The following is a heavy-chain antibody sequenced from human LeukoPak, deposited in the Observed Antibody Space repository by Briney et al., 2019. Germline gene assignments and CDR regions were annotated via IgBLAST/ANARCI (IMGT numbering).Heavy chain of an antibody. D-gene: IGHD2-15*01. CDR2: IYPGDSDT. Sequence: GASLQISCEGSGSIFTSYWIGWGRRLPGKGLEWMGIIYPGDSDTRYSPSFQGQVTISADKSISTAYLQWSSLKASDTAMYYCARHGCSGGSCYSGVADYWGQGTLVTVSS. J-gene: IGHJ4*02. CDR1: GSIFTSYW. V-gene: IGHV5-51*01. CDR3: ARHGCSGGSCYSGVADY.